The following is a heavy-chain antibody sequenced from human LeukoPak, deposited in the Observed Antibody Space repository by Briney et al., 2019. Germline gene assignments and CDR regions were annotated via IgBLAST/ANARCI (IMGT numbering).Heavy chain of an antibody. CDR3: ARHASGWVGELDY. V-gene: IGHV4-59*08. CDR2: VSDSGGT. D-gene: IGHD6-19*01. J-gene: IGHJ4*02. Sequence: SETLSLTCTVSGASFSDFYWRWIRQSPGRGLEWIGYVSDSGGTSYNPSLKSRVTLSVDTSKNQFFLNLNSVTAADTAVYYCARHASGWVGELDYWGQGTLVTVSS. CDR1: GASFSDFY.